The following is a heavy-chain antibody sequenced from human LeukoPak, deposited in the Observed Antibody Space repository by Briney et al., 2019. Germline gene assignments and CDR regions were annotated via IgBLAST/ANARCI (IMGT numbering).Heavy chain of an antibody. CDR1: GFTVSSNY. D-gene: IGHD4-17*01. CDR3: ARDGEAYGTSFDY. J-gene: IGHJ4*02. Sequence: GGSLRLSCAASGFTVSSNYMSWVRQAPGKGLEWVSVIYSGGSTYYADSVKGRFTISRDNSKNTLYLQMNSLRAEDTAVYYCARDGEAYGTSFDYWGQGTLVTVSS. V-gene: IGHV3-53*01. CDR2: IYSGGST.